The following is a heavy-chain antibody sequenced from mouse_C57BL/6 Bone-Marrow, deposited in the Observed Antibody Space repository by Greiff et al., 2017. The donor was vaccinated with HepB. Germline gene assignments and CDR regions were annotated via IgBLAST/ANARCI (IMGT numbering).Heavy chain of an antibody. V-gene: IGHV5-4*03. CDR1: GFTFSSYA. J-gene: IGHJ1*03. D-gene: IGHD2-5*01. Sequence: EVMLVESGGGLVKPGGSLKLSCAASGFTFSSYAMSWVRQTPAKRLEWVATISDGGSYTYYPDNVKGRFTISRDNAKNNLYLQMSHLKSEDTAMYYCARGGPTIVTTWYFDVWGTGTTVTVSS. CDR2: ISDGGSYT. CDR3: ARGGPTIVTTWYFDV.